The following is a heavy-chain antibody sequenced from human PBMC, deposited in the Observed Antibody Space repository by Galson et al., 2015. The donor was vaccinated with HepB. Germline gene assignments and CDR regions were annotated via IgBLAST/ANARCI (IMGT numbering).Heavy chain of an antibody. CDR3: ARDRATMILNWFDL. D-gene: IGHD3-22*01. Sequence: SLRLSCAASGFTFTNYAMSWVRQAPGKGLEWVSGISGGGGSTYYGDSVRGRFTISRDNSKNTLYLQMYSLRAEDTALYYCARDRATMILNWFDLWGQGTLVTVSS. CDR1: GFTFTNYA. V-gene: IGHV3-23*01. J-gene: IGHJ5*02. CDR2: ISGGGGST.